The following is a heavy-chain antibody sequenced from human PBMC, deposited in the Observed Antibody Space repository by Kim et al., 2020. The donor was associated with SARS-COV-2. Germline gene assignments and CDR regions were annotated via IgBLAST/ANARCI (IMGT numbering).Heavy chain of an antibody. CDR2: ISAYNGNT. Sequence: ASVKVSCKASGYTFTSYGISWVRQAPGQGLEWMGWISAYNGNTNYAQKLQGRVTMTTDTSTSTAYMELRSLRSDDTAVYYCARATGYYDFWSGYYQLDYWGQGTLVTVSS. CDR1: GYTFTSYG. V-gene: IGHV1-18*01. J-gene: IGHJ4*02. D-gene: IGHD3-3*01. CDR3: ARATGYYDFWSGYYQLDY.